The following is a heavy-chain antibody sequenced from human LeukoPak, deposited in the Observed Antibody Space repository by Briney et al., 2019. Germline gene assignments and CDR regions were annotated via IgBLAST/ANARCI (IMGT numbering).Heavy chain of an antibody. V-gene: IGHV4-61*02. D-gene: IGHD1-26*01. CDR3: ARVTRYPNTFDY. CDR2: ICTGGST. J-gene: IGHJ4*02. CDR1: GGSISSGSYY. Sequence: PSQTLSLTCTVSGGSISSGSYYWSWIRQPAGKGLEWIGRICTGGSTNYNPSLKSRVTISVDMSKNQFSLKLSSVTAADTAVYYCARVTRYPNTFDYWGQGTLVTVSS.